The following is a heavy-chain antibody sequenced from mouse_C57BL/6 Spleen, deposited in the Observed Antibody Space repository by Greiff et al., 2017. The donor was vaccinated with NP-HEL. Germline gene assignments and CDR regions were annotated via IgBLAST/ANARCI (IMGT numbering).Heavy chain of an antibody. CDR1: GYSFTGYY. CDR3: ARSVYYGSSPFDY. V-gene: IGHV1-42*01. J-gene: IGHJ2*01. D-gene: IGHD1-1*01. Sequence: VQLKESGPELVKPGASVKISCKASGYSFTGYYMNWVRQSPEKSLEWIGEINPSTGGTTYIQKFKAKATLTVDKSSSTAYMQLKSLTSEDSAVYYCARSVYYGSSPFDYWGQGTTLTVSS. CDR2: INPSTGGT.